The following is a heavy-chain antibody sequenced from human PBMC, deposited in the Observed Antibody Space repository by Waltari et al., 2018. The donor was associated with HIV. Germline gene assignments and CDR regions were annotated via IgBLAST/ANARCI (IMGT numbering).Heavy chain of an antibody. CDR1: GGSFSGYY. CDR3: ARGDRYENGDSTSILDYGMDA. D-gene: IGHD4-17*01. CDR2: INHSGST. Sequence: QVQLQQWGAKVLKPSETLSLNCAVSGGSFSGYYWSWVRQSQGKGLEWIGEINHSGSTTHNPSLKSRVTMSVDTSKDHFSLKLTSLTAADTAVYYCARGDRYENGDSTSILDYGMDACGQGTPVTVSS. J-gene: IGHJ6*02. V-gene: IGHV4-34*02.